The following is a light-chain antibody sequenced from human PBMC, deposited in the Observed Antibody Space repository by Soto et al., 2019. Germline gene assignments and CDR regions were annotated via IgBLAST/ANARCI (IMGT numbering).Light chain of an antibody. Sequence: QSVLTQPPSASGTPGQRVIISCSGSSSNIGSNTVNWYQQLPGTAPKLLIYTNNQRPSGVPDRFSGSKSGTSASLAIRGLQSEDGADYYCAAWDDSLNGWVFGGGTKLTVL. CDR1: SSNIGSNT. J-gene: IGLJ3*02. V-gene: IGLV1-44*01. CDR2: TNN. CDR3: AAWDDSLNGWV.